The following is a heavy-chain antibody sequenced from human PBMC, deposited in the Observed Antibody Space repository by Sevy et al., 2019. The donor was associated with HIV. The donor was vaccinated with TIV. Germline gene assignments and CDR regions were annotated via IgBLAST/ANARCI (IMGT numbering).Heavy chain of an antibody. CDR2: ISSSSRYI. D-gene: IGHD6-6*01. CDR1: GFMFSRDS. CDR3: AREGWGGAARPNYFDY. J-gene: IGHJ4*02. V-gene: IGHV3-21*01. Sequence: GGSLRLSCAASGFMFSRDSMNWVRQAPGKGLEWVSSISSSSRYIYYADSVKGRFTISRDNAKNSLSLQMNSLRAEDTAVYYCAREGWGGAARPNYFDYWGQGTLVTVSS.